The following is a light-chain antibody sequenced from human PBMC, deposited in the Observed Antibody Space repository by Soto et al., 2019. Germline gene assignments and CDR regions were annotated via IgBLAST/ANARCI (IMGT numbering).Light chain of an antibody. CDR2: KAS. CDR1: QSISSW. Sequence: DIQMTQSPSTLSASVGDRVTITCRASQSISSWLAWYQQKPGKAPKLLIYKASSLESGVPSRFSGSGTGTEFTLTISSLQPDDFATYYCQQYNSYPYTFGQGTKLEIK. CDR3: QQYNSYPYT. V-gene: IGKV1-5*03. J-gene: IGKJ2*01.